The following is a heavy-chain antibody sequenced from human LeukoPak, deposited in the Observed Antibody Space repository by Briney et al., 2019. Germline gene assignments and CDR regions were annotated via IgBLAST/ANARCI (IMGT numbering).Heavy chain of an antibody. CDR3: AKGPRYYGSGSFWFDP. D-gene: IGHD3-10*01. CDR2: INHSGST. Sequence: SETLSLTCAVYGGSFSGYYWSWIRQPPGKGLEWIGEINHSGSTNYNPSLKSRVTISVDTSKNQFSLKLSSVTAADTAVYYCAKGPRYYGSGSFWFDPWGQGTLVTVSS. CDR1: GGSFSGYY. J-gene: IGHJ5*02. V-gene: IGHV4-34*01.